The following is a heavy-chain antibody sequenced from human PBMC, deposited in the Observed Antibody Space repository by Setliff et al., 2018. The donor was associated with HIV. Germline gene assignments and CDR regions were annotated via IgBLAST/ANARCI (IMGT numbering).Heavy chain of an antibody. V-gene: IGHV4-59*01. CDR1: GGSIISYY. Sequence: PSETLSLTCTVSGGSIISYYWSWIRQPPGKGLEWIGYIYYSGSTTYNPSLKSRVTISVDTSKNQFSLKLSSVTAADTAVYYCARDRLDGYNSGFDYWGQGTLGTV. CDR3: ARDRLDGYNSGFDY. J-gene: IGHJ4*02. D-gene: IGHD5-12*01. CDR2: IYYSGST.